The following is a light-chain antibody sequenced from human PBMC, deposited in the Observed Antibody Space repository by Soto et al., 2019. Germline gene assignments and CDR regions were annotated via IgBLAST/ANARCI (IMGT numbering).Light chain of an antibody. CDR2: DVS. Sequence: EVVLTQSPATLSLSPGERATLSCRASQSVTKYLAWYQQKPGQALRLLISDVSKRATGIPARFSGSGSATDFTLTISSLEPEDFAAYYCQMSYSTPYTFGQGTKLEI. J-gene: IGKJ2*01. CDR1: QSVTKY. V-gene: IGKV3-11*01. CDR3: QMSYSTPYT.